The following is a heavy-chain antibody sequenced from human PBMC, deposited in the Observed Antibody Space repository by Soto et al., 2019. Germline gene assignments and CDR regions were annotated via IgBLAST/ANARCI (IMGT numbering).Heavy chain of an antibody. CDR3: SRQEEAGAGDPYYFDY. CDR1: GYSFTSYW. V-gene: IGHV5-51*01. J-gene: IGHJ4*02. Sequence: GESLKISCKGSGYSFTSYWIGWVRQMPGKGLEWMGIIYPGDSDTRYSPSFQGQVTISADKSISTAYLQWRSMKASDTDMYYCSRQEEAGAGDPYYFDYWGQGTLVTVSS. D-gene: IGHD6-13*01. CDR2: IYPGDSDT.